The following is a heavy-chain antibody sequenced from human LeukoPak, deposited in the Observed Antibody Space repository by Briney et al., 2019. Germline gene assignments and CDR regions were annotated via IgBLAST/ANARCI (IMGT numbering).Heavy chain of an antibody. J-gene: IGHJ4*02. CDR1: GYTFTDYY. V-gene: IGHV1-2*02. D-gene: IGHD3-16*01. CDR2: INPNSGGT. CDR3: AISCPRSYVPLDY. Sequence: ASVKVPCKASGYTFTDYYMHWVRQAPGQGLEWMGWINPNSGGTNYAQKFQGRVTMTRDTSIDSAYMELSRLRSDDTAVYYCAISCPRSYVPLDYWGQGTLVTVSS.